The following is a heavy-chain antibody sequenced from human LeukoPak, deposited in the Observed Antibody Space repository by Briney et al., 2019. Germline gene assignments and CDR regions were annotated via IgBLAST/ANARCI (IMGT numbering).Heavy chain of an antibody. CDR1: GCTFSSYA. Sequence: GGSLRVSCAASGCTFSSYAMSWVRQAPGKGLEWVSVISGRGGSTYYADSVKGRFTISRDNSKNTLYLQMNSLRAEDTAVYYCAKEIYGDSTGGRFHHWGQGTLVIVSS. CDR3: AKEIYGDSTGGRFHH. D-gene: IGHD4-17*01. V-gene: IGHV3-23*01. CDR2: ISGRGGST. J-gene: IGHJ1*01.